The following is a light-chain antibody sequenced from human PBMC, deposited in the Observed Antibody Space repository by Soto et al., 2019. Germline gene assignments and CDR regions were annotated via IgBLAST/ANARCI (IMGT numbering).Light chain of an antibody. V-gene: IGLV1-40*01. Sequence: QSVLTQPPSVSGAPGQRVTISXXGSXSXXGAGYDVHWYQQLPGTAPKLLIYGNSNRPSGVPDRFSGSKSGTSASLAITGLQADDEADYYCQSYDNSLSAWVFGGGTKLTVL. J-gene: IGLJ3*02. CDR2: GNS. CDR1: XSXXGAGYD. CDR3: QSYDNSLSAWV.